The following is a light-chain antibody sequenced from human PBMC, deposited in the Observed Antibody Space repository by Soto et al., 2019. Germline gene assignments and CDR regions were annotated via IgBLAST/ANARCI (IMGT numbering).Light chain of an antibody. J-gene: IGKJ1*01. V-gene: IGKV4-1*01. CDR1: QSLLYRSNNKDY. CDR2: WAS. CDR3: QQYFNTPWT. Sequence: DIIMTQSPESLAESLVERATINCKSSQSLLYRSNNKDYLAWYQQKPGQPPRLLIYWASTRESGVSDRFSGSGSGTDFTLTVTSMQAEDVALYYGQQYFNTPWTFGQGTKVEIK.